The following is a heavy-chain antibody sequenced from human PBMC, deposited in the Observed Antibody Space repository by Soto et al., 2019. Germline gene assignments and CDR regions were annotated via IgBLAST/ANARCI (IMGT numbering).Heavy chain of an antibody. D-gene: IGHD4-17*01. J-gene: IGHJ6*02. CDR3: AFTVTTHYGMDV. V-gene: IGHV1-69*01. Sequence: QVQLVQSGAEVKKPGSSEKVSCKASGGTFSSYAISWVRQAPGQGLEWMGGIIPIFGTANYAQKFQGRVTITADEATSTAYMELSSLRSEDTAVYYCAFTVTTHYGMDVWGQGTTVTVSS. CDR1: GGTFSSYA. CDR2: IIPIFGTA.